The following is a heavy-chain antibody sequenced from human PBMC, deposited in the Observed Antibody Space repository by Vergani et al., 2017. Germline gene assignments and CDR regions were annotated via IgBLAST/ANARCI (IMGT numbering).Heavy chain of an antibody. CDR1: GFTFSSYG. CDR3: AREASTRYMDV. V-gene: IGHV3-33*01. CDR2: IWYDGSNK. J-gene: IGHJ6*03. Sequence: QVQLVESGGGVVQPGRSLRLSCAASGFTFSSYGMHWVRQAPGKGLEWVAVIWYDGSNKYYADSVKGRFTISRDNSKNTLYLQMNSLRAEDTAVYYCAREASTRYMDVWDRGTAVVVSS. D-gene: IGHD1-1*01.